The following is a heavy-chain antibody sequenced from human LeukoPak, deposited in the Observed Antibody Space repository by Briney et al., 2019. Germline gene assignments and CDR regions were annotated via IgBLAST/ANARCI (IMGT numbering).Heavy chain of an antibody. Sequence: SQTLSLTCTVSGGSISSGSYYWSWIRQPAGKGLEWIGRIYTSGSTNYNPSLKSRVTISVDTSKNQFSLKLSSVTAADTAVYYCARDPYIVAGIESCYYYGMDVWGQGTTVTVSS. V-gene: IGHV4-61*02. D-gene: IGHD1-26*01. CDR1: GGSISSGSYY. J-gene: IGHJ6*02. CDR2: IYTSGST. CDR3: ARDPYIVAGIESCYYYGMDV.